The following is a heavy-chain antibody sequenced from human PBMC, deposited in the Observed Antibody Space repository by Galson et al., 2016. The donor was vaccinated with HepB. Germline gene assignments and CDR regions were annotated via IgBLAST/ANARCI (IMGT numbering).Heavy chain of an antibody. V-gene: IGHV1-18*01. CDR3: ARDLLAVVYSTDY. CDR2: ISAYNGDT. D-gene: IGHD4-11*01. J-gene: IGHJ4*02. Sequence: SVKVSCKASGYTFTNYGISWVRQAPGQGLEWLGWISAYNGDTNYAQNLQGRVTMTTDTSTSTASMELSSLRSDDTAVYYCARDLLAVVYSTDYWGQGTLVTVSS. CDR1: GYTFTNYG.